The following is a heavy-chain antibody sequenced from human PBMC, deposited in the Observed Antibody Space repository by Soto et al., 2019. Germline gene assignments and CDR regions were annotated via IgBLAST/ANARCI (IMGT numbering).Heavy chain of an antibody. V-gene: IGHV3-48*02. Sequence: GGSLRLSCSASGFTFSDYNIIWVRQAPGKGLEWVSYISSNSRDIYYADSVKGRFTISRDNAKNSLFLQMSGLRDEDTAVYYCARGGWGQIFDFWGQGTLVTVSS. J-gene: IGHJ4*02. D-gene: IGHD3-16*01. CDR2: ISSNSRDI. CDR3: ARGGWGQIFDF. CDR1: GFTFSDYN.